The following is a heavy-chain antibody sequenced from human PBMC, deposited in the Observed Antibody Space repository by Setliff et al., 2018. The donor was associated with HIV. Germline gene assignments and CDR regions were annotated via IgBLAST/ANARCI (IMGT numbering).Heavy chain of an antibody. CDR2: ISANNGNT. Sequence: AASVKVSCKTSGYTFTKYGITWVRQAPGQGLEWMGWISANNGNTNYAQKSQGRVTMTTDTSTRTAYMELGNLRSDDTAVYYCARRGYSYDTSGYYYYFDYWGQGTLVTVSS. V-gene: IGHV1-18*01. D-gene: IGHD3-22*01. CDR1: GYTFTKYG. J-gene: IGHJ4*02. CDR3: ARRGYSYDTSGYYYYFDY.